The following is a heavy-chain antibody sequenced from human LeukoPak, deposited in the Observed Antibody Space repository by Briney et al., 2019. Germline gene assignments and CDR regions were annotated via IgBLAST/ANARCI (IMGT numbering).Heavy chain of an antibody. J-gene: IGHJ1*01. CDR2: ITWDGGST. CDR1: GFNFKSYA. CDR3: ASEPDRRYHH. Sequence: GGSLRLSCAASGFNFKSYAMHWVRQVPGKGPEWLSLITWDGGSTFYTDSVKGRFTISRDNSKSSLFLQMNSLRTDDSALYYCASEPDRRYHHWGQGTLVTVS. V-gene: IGHV3-43*01.